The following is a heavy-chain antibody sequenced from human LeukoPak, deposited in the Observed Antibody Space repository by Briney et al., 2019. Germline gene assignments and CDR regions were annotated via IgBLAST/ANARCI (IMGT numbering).Heavy chain of an antibody. V-gene: IGHV3-64*02. D-gene: IGHD6-19*01. CDR3: TRGVAISTSGWYDTFDY. CDR1: GFTFRDYA. Sequence: PGGSLRLSCAASGFTFRDYAMYWVRQAPGKGLEYVSVISTDGSRIYYADSVKGRFTISRDNSKNTLYLQMGSLRAEDMAFYYCTRGVAISTSGWYDTFDYWGRGALVTVSS. CDR2: ISTDGSRI. J-gene: IGHJ4*02.